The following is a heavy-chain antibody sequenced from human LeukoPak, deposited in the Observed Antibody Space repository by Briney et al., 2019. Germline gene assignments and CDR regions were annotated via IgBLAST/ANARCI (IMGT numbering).Heavy chain of an antibody. D-gene: IGHD1-26*01. CDR1: GLTFRNYA. Sequence: GGSLRLSCAASGLTFRNYAMNWVRQAPGKGLEWVSSISGSGGSTYYADSVKGRFTISRDNSKNTLYLQMNSLRAEDTAVYYCARGIGIVGATVRDYWGQGTLVTVSS. J-gene: IGHJ4*02. V-gene: IGHV3-23*01. CDR2: ISGSGGST. CDR3: ARGIGIVGATVRDY.